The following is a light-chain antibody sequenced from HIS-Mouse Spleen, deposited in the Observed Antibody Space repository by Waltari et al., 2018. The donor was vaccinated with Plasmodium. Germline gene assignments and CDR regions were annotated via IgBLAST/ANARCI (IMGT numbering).Light chain of an antibody. CDR3: QQYNNWSFT. CDR1: QRVSSN. V-gene: IGKV3-15*01. Sequence: EIVMTQSPATLSVSPGERATLSCRASQRVSSNLAWYQQKPGQAPRPLLYGAATRATGIPARFSGSGSGTEFTLTISSLQSEDFAVYYCQQYNNWSFTFGPGTKVDIK. J-gene: IGKJ3*01. CDR2: GAA.